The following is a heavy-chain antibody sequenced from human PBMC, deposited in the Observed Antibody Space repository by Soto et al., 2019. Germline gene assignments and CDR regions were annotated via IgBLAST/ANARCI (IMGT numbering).Heavy chain of an antibody. V-gene: IGHV1-2*02. CDR2: INPNSGGT. Sequence: GASVEVSCKASGYTFTGYYMHWVRQAPGQGLEWMGWINPNSGGTNYAQTFQGRVTMTRDTSIITAYMELSRLRSDDTAIYYCARASDSNSTWFDPWGPGTLVTVSS. CDR1: GYTFTGYY. J-gene: IGHJ5*02. CDR3: ARASDSNSTWFDP. D-gene: IGHD6-6*01.